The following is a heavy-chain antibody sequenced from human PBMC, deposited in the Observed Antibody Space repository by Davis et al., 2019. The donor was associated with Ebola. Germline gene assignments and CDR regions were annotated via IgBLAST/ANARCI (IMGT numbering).Heavy chain of an antibody. CDR3: ARAAAATYYFDY. V-gene: IGHV1-69*10. CDR2: IIPILGIA. J-gene: IGHJ4*02. Sequence: SVKVSCKASGGTFSSYAISWVRQAPGQGLEWMGGIIPILGIANYAQKFQGRVTITADKSTSTAYMELSSLRSEDTAVYYCARAAAATYYFDYWGQGTLVTVSS. CDR1: GGTFSSYA. D-gene: IGHD6-13*01.